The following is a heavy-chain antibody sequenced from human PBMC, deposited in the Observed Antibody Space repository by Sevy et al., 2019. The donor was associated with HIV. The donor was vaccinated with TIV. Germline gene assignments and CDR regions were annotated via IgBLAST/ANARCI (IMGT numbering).Heavy chain of an antibody. Sequence: ASVKVSCKASGGTFSNYGFHWVRQAPGQGLEWMGGIIPIFGTPNYAQQFQGRVTITADGSTGTAYMELSSLTSDYTAVYYCATSGTTGTTSHFDFWGPGTLVTVSS. J-gene: IGHJ4*02. CDR2: IIPIFGTP. D-gene: IGHD1-1*01. CDR1: GGTFSNYG. V-gene: IGHV1-69*13. CDR3: ATSGTTGTTSHFDF.